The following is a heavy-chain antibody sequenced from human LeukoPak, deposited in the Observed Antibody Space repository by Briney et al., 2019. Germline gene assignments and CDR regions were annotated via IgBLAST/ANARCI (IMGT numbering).Heavy chain of an antibody. CDR1: GFTFSSYS. D-gene: IGHD1-26*01. J-gene: IGHJ4*02. CDR3: ARAVGATTVDY. CDR2: ISSSSSYI. Sequence: GGSLRLSCAASGFTFSSYSMNWVRQAPGKGLEWVSSISSSSSYIYYADSVKGRFTISGDNAKNSLYLQMNSLRAEDTAVYYCARAVGATTVDYWGQGTLVTVSS. V-gene: IGHV3-21*01.